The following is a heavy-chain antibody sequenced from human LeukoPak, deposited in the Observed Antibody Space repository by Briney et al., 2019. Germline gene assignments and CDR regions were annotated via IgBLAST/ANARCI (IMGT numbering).Heavy chain of an antibody. J-gene: IGHJ4*02. Sequence: ASVKVSCKASGYTFTNYYMHWVRQAPGQGLEWMGFINPSGGSTSYAQKFQGRATMTRDTSTSTVYMELSSLTSEDTAVYYCARNAASGLDYWGQGTLVTVSS. V-gene: IGHV1-46*01. CDR1: GYTFTNYY. CDR2: INPSGGST. CDR3: ARNAASGLDY. D-gene: IGHD2-15*01.